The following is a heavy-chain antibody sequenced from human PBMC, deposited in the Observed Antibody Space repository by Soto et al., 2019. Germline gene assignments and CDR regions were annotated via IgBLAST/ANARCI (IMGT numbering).Heavy chain of an antibody. J-gene: IGHJ5*02. V-gene: IGHV1-2*04. Sequence: ASLKVSCKASGYTFTGYYMHWVRQAPGQGLEWMGWINPNSGGTNYAQKFQGWVTMTRDTSISTAYMELSRLRSDDTAVYYCARAAGYSSRWYWFDPWGQGTLVTVSS. CDR1: GYTFTGYY. CDR2: INPNSGGT. D-gene: IGHD6-13*01. CDR3: ARAAGYSSRWYWFDP.